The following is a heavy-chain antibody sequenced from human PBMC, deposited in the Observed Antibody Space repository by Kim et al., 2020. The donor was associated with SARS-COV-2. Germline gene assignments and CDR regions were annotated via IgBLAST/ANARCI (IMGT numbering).Heavy chain of an antibody. J-gene: IGHJ3*02. V-gene: IGHV3-30*04. D-gene: IGHD5-12*01. CDR3: ARDLPKTLLEMATISLGDAFDI. Sequence: GWSLRLSCAASGFTFSSYAMHWVRQAPGKGLEWVAVISYDGSNKYYVDSVKGRFTISRENSKNTLYLQMNSLRAEDTAVYYRARDLPKTLLEMATISLGDAFDIWGQGTMVTVSS. CDR1: GFTFSSYA. CDR2: ISYDGSNK.